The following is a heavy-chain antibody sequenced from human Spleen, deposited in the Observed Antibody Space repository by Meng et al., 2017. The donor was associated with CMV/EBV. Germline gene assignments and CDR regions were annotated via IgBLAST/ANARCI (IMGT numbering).Heavy chain of an antibody. CDR1: GFPFSSYA. D-gene: IGHD2-21*01. J-gene: IGHJ6*02. V-gene: IGHV3-74*01. CDR3: ARDCGGDCPYYYYGMDV. CDR2: INSDGSST. Sequence: ESLKISCSSSGFPFSSYAMHWVRQAPGKGLVWVSRINSDGSSTSYADSVKGRFTISRDNAKNTLYLQMNSLRAEDTAVYYCARDCGGDCPYYYYGMDVWGQGTTVTVSS.